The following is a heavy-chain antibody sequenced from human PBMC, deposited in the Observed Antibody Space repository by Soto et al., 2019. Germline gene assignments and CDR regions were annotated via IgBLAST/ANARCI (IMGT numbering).Heavy chain of an antibody. Sequence: EVQLVESGGGLVQPGGSLRLSCAASGFTFSSYAMHWVRQAPGKGLEYVSAISSNGGSTYYANSVKGRFTISRDNSKNTLYLQMGSLRAEDMAVYYCARSSIAEEDPIWYNWFDPWGQGTLVTVSS. CDR3: ARSSIAEEDPIWYNWFDP. J-gene: IGHJ5*02. D-gene: IGHD6-13*01. CDR2: ISSNGGST. CDR1: GFTFSSYA. V-gene: IGHV3-64*01.